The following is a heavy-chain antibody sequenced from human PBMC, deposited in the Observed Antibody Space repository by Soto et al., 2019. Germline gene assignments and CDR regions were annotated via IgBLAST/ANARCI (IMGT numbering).Heavy chain of an antibody. V-gene: IGHV3-30*18. D-gene: IGHD3-3*01. CDR2: ISYDGNTK. J-gene: IGHJ6*02. CDR1: GFTFRSNG. CDR3: AKLGFTVDDMDV. Sequence: VQLVESGGGLVQPGGSLRLSCAASGFTFRSNGMHWVRQAPVKGLEWVAVISYDGNTKYYADSVKGRFTISRDNSKNTVYLQMNSLKTEDTAVFYCAKLGFTVDDMDVWGQGTTVTVSS.